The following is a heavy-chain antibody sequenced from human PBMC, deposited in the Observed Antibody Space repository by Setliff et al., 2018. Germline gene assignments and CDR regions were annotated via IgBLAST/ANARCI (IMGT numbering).Heavy chain of an antibody. CDR1: GGTFSNIG. Sequence: SVKVSCRASGGTFSNIGISWVRQAPGQGLEWMGGIIPLFGTTNYAQEFQGRVTITTDESTNTAYMELSSLRSEDTAMYYCAREKVVVVSATSYHYYMDVWGKGTTVTSP. CDR3: AREKVVVVSATSYHYYMDV. D-gene: IGHD2-15*01. CDR2: IIPLFGTT. V-gene: IGHV1-69*05. J-gene: IGHJ6*03.